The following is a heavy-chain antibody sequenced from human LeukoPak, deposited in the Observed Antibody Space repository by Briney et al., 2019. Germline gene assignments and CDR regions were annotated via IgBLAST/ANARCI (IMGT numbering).Heavy chain of an antibody. CDR1: GGSFSGYY. J-gene: IGHJ4*02. CDR3: ARASPRITIFGVVIPEPNFDY. D-gene: IGHD3-3*01. CDR2: INHSGST. V-gene: IGHV4-34*01. Sequence: KTSETLSLTCAVYGGSFSGYYWSWIRQPPGKGLEWIGEINHSGSTNYNPSLKSRVTISVDTSKNQFSLKLSSVTAADTAVYYCARASPRITIFGVVIPEPNFDYWGQGTLVTVSS.